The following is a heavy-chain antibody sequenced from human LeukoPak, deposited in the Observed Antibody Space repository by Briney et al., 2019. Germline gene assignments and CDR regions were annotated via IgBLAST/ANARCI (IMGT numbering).Heavy chain of an antibody. D-gene: IGHD3-10*01. CDR3: ARSGPSVLWSKSFDH. V-gene: IGHV3-66*01. CDR2: LYTAGPT. J-gene: IGHJ4*02. Sequence: GGSLRLSCAASGFTVSSFYMSWVRQAPGKGLEWVSVLYTAGPTYYADSVQGRFTISRDNSKNTLFLQMDNLRADDTATYYCARSGPSVLWSKSFDHWGQGALVTVSS. CDR1: GFTVSSFY.